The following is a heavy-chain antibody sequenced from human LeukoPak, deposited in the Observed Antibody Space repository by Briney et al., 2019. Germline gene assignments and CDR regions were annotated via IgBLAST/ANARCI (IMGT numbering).Heavy chain of an antibody. J-gene: IGHJ4*02. V-gene: IGHV4-39*01. CDR3: ARQTKLQWLLSLPLYSDS. CDR2: ICNRGST. Sequence: PSETLSLTCTVSGGSISSGSYCWGWIRQPPGKRLEWIGSICNRGSTYYDPSLKSRVTVSVDTSRNQFSLRLSSVSAADTALYFCARQTKLQWLLSLPLYSDSWGQGTLVTVSS. D-gene: IGHD3-3*01. CDR1: GGSISSGSYC.